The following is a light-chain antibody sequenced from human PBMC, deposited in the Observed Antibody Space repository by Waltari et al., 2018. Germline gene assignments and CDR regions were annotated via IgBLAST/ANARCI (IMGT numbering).Light chain of an antibody. CDR1: NSNIGNNY. V-gene: IGLV1-47*01. CDR2: RND. CDR3: ASWDDSLTCVL. Sequence: QSVLTQPPSVSGTPGQSVTIFCSGSNSNIGNNYVYWYQQFPGTAPKLLIYRNDQRPSGVPDRFSGSRSGSSASLAISGLRSEDEASYFCASWDDSLTCVLFGGGTKPTV. J-gene: IGLJ3*02.